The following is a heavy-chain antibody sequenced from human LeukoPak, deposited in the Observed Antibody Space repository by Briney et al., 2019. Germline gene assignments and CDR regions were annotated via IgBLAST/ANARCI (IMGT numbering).Heavy chain of an antibody. CDR1: GFTFSDHY. V-gene: IGHV3-11*04. J-gene: IGHJ4*02. CDR3: ASEGASGGYTFDY. Sequence: GGSLRLSCAASGFTFSDHYMSWIRQAPGKGLEWVSYISSSGSTIYYADSVKGRFTISRDNAKNSLYLQMNSLRAEDTAVYYCASEGASGGYTFDYWGQGTLVTVSS. CDR2: ISSSGSTI. D-gene: IGHD2-15*01.